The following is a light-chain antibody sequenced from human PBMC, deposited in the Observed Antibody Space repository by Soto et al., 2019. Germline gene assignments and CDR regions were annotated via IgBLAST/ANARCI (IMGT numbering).Light chain of an antibody. Sequence: DIPMTQSPSSLSASVGDRVTITCRASESISRHLNWYQQKPGKAPKLLIYAASSLQNGVPSRFSGGGSGTDFSLTISNLQPEDFATYYCQQSYSTLSITFGQGTRLEMK. CDR2: AAS. CDR1: ESISRH. J-gene: IGKJ5*01. CDR3: QQSYSTLSIT. V-gene: IGKV1-39*01.